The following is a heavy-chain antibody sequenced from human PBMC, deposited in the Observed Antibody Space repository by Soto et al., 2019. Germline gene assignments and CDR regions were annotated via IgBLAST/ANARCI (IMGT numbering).Heavy chain of an antibody. CDR1: VFDFRSYE. V-gene: IGHV3-48*03. J-gene: IGHJ3*02. D-gene: IGHD3-10*01. CDR3: ARETIRDAIDI. CDR2: IRANDESI. Sequence: PGGSLRLSCVSSVFDFRSYEMNWVRQAPGKWLEWVSNIRANDESIYYADSVKGRVSVSRDNAKNSLFLEMNSLRVDDTAVYYCARETIRDAIDIWGQGTMVIVSS.